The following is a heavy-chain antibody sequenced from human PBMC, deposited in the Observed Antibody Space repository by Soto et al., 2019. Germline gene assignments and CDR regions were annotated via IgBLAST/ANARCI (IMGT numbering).Heavy chain of an antibody. CDR3: AAGEASSRNLAPYYLDF. CDR1: GGSMRNYF. J-gene: IGHJ4*02. V-gene: IGHV4-59*01. D-gene: IGHD6-13*01. Sequence: SDTLSLTCTVSGGSMRNYFWTWIRQPPGKGLEWIGYIHYSGTTSFFPSYNPSLRSRVTISEDTSKNQSSLKLLSVTTADTAVYFCAAGEASSRNLAPYYLDFWGQGTLVTVSS. CDR2: IHYSGTT.